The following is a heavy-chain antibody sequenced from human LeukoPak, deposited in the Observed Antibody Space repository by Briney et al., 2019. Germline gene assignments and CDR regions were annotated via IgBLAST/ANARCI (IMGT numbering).Heavy chain of an antibody. V-gene: IGHV4-30-2*01. Sequence: SQTLSLTCTVSGGSISSGGYYWSWIRQPPGKGLEWIGYIYHSGSTYYNPSLKSRVTISVDRSKNQFSLKLSSVTAADTAVYYCARLWFGWFDPWGQGTLVTVSS. CDR1: GGSISSGGYY. CDR3: ARLWFGWFDP. D-gene: IGHD3-10*01. CDR2: IYHSGST. J-gene: IGHJ5*02.